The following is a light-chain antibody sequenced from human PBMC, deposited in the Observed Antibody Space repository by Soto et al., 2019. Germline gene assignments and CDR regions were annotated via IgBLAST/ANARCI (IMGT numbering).Light chain of an antibody. CDR2: GTS. CDR1: QSVRSSY. CDR3: QQYGNTPRFT. Sequence: EIVLTQSPGTLSLSPGERATLACRASQSVRSSYLAWYQQKPGQAPRLLLYGTSTRATGIPDRFSGSGSGTAFTLTISRLEPEDFAVYYCQQYGNTPRFTFGPGTKVDIK. V-gene: IGKV3-20*01. J-gene: IGKJ3*01.